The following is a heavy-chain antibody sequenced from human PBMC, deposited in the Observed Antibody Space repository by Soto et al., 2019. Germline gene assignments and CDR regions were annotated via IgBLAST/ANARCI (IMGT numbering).Heavy chain of an antibody. D-gene: IGHD3-16*02. V-gene: IGHV3-30-3*01. J-gene: IGHJ4*02. Sequence: QVQLVESGGGVVQPGRSLRLSCAASGFTFSSYAMHWVRQAPGRGLEWVATISYDGNNKYYADSVKGRFTISRDNSTNTVYLQMNSLRAEDTAVSYCVRDRLRLGELSLIGYFDYWGQGTLVTVSS. CDR1: GFTFSSYA. CDR2: ISYDGNNK. CDR3: VRDRLRLGELSLIGYFDY.